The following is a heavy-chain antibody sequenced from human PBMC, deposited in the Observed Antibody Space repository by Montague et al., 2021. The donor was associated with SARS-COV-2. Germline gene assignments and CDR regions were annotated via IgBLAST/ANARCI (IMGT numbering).Heavy chain of an antibody. CDR2: IYYSGST. Sequence: SETLSLTCTVSGGSISSYYWCWIRQPPGQGLEWIWYIYYSGSTHYNPSLTSRVTLSVDTSKNQFSLKLSSVTAADTAVYYCARGSGWMGNAFDIWGQGTMVTVSS. V-gene: IGHV4-59*01. CDR3: ARGSGWMGNAFDI. J-gene: IGHJ3*02. CDR1: GGSISSYY. D-gene: IGHD6-19*01.